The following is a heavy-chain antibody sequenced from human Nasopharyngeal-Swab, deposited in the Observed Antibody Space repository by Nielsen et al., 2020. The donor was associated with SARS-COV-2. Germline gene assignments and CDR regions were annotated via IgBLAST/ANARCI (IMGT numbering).Heavy chain of an antibody. Sequence: GGSLRLSCVASGFTFSNYAMSWVRQAPGKGLEWVSGMSGSGGHTYYADSVWGRFTISRDTSKNTVYLQMNTLRADDTALYFCTRGLTGHIVQWNPSPYWGQGTLVTVSS. CDR2: MSGSGGHT. D-gene: IGHD1-14*01. V-gene: IGHV3-23*01. CDR3: TRGLTGHIVQWNPSPY. CDR1: GFTFSNYA. J-gene: IGHJ4*02.